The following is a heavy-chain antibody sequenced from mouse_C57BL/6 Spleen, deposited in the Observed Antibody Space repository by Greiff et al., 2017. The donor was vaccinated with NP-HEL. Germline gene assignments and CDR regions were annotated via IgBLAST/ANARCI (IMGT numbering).Heavy chain of an antibody. CDR2: ISSGSSTI. Sequence: EVKLMESGGGLVKPGGSLKLSCAASGFTFSDYGMHWVRQAPEKGLEWVAYISSGSSTIYYADTVKGRFTISRDNAKNTLFLQMTSLRSEDTAMYYCARNPLDYYFDYWGQGTTLTVSS. V-gene: IGHV5-17*01. CDR3: ARNPLDYYFDY. J-gene: IGHJ2*01. D-gene: IGHD2-4*01. CDR1: GFTFSDYG.